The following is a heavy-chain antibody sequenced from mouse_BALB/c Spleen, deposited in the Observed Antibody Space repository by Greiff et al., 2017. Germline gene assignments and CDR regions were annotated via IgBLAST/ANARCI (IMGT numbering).Heavy chain of an antibody. CDR2: INPSTGYT. J-gene: IGHJ2*01. V-gene: IGHV1-7*01. Sequence: VQLQQSGAELAKPGASVKMSCKASGYTFTSYWMHWVKQRPGQGLEWIGYINPSTGYTEYNQKFKDKATLTADKSSSTAYMQLSSLTSEDSADYYCARDGYSFDYWGQGTTLTVSS. CDR1: GYTFTSYW. CDR3: ARDGYSFDY. D-gene: IGHD2-3*01.